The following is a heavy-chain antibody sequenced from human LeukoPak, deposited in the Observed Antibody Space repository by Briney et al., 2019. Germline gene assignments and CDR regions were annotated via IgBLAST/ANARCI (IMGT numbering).Heavy chain of an antibody. CDR1: GFTFSSYS. J-gene: IGHJ4*02. V-gene: IGHV3-48*04. Sequence: GGSLRLSCAASGFTFSSYSMNWVRQAPGKGLEWVSYISSSSSTIYYADSVKGRFAISRDNAKNSLYLQMNSLRAEDTAVYYCASTLGGPLTSGWYRRDYWGQGTLVTVSS. D-gene: IGHD6-19*01. CDR3: ASTLGGPLTSGWYRRDY. CDR2: ISSSSSTI.